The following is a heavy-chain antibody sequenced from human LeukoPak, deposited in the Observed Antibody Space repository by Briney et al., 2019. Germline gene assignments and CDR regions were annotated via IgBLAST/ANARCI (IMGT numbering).Heavy chain of an antibody. J-gene: IGHJ6*03. V-gene: IGHV3-30*04. CDR3: ARDPALGIFDSVYMDV. D-gene: IGHD2-15*01. CDR2: ISYDGSNK. Sequence: GGSLRLSCAASGFTFSSYAMHWVRQAPGKGLEWVAVISYDGSNKYYADSVKGRFTISRDNSKNTLYLQMNSLRAEDTAVYYCARDPALGIFDSVYMDVWGKGTTVTVFS. CDR1: GFTFSSYA.